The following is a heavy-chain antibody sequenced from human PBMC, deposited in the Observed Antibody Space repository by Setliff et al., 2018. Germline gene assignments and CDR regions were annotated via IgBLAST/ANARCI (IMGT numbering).Heavy chain of an antibody. CDR2: TAAAGDT. CDR1: GFTFSRYD. V-gene: IGHV3-13*04. D-gene: IGHD3-3*01. CDR3: ARSSVVGGYSTTYYFDYMDV. J-gene: IGHJ6*03. Sequence: QPGGSLRLSCAAPGFTFSRYDIHWVRQVTGKGLEWVSGTAAAGDTYYADSVKGRFTISRENAKNSFYLQMNSLTAGDTAVYYCARSSVVGGYSTTYYFDYMDVWGKGTTVTVSS.